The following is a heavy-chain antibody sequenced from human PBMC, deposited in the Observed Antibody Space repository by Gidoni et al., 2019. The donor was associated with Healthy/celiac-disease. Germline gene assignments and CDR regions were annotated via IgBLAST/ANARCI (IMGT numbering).Heavy chain of an antibody. Sequence: QVQLQESGPGLVKPSQTLSLTCTVPGGSISSGSYYWSWIRQPAGKGLEWIGRIYTSGSTNYNPSLKSRVTISVDTSKNQFSLKLSSVTAADTAVYYCARGDYYGSGSYWKLFDPWGQGTLVTVSS. CDR3: ARGDYYGSGSYWKLFDP. CDR1: GGSISSGSYY. D-gene: IGHD3-10*01. V-gene: IGHV4-61*02. CDR2: IYTSGST. J-gene: IGHJ5*02.